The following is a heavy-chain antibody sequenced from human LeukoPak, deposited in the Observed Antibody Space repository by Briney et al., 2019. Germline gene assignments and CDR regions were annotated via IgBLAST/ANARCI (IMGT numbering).Heavy chain of an antibody. Sequence: GGFLRLSCAASGFTFSDYYMSWIRQAPGKGLEWVSYISSSSRNYTNYADSVKGRFTISRDNAKNSLYLQMNSLRAEDTAVYYCARWPSSGPDHWGQGTLVTVSS. CDR3: ARWPSSGPDH. V-gene: IGHV3-11*06. J-gene: IGHJ4*02. D-gene: IGHD6-19*01. CDR2: ISSSSRNYT. CDR1: GFTFSDYY.